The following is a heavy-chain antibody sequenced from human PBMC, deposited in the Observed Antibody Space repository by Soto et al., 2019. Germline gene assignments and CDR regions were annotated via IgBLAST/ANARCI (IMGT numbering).Heavy chain of an antibody. CDR3: ARGIVSVYCSSTSCGNCFDP. Sequence: SETLSLTCAVSGGSISSGGYSWSWIRQPPGKGLEWIGYIYHSGSTYYNPSLKSRVTISVDRSKNQFSLKLSSVTAADTAVYYCARGIVSVYCSSTSCGNCFDPWGQGTLVTVSS. J-gene: IGHJ5*02. V-gene: IGHV4-30-2*01. D-gene: IGHD2-2*01. CDR2: IYHSGST. CDR1: GGSISSGGYS.